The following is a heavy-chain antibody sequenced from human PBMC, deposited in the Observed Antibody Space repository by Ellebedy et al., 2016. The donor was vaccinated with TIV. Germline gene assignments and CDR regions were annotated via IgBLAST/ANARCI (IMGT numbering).Heavy chain of an antibody. V-gene: IGHV1-69*04. D-gene: IGHD2-15*01. Sequence: AASVKVFCKASAGTSSSSATSWVRHHPGQGLEWMGRIIPILGIANYAQKFQGRVTITADKSTSTAYMELSSLRSEDTAVDYCARSDIVVVVAAPPFDYWGQGTLVTVSS. CDR2: IIPILGIA. CDR3: ARSDIVVVVAAPPFDY. J-gene: IGHJ4*02. CDR1: AGTSSSSA.